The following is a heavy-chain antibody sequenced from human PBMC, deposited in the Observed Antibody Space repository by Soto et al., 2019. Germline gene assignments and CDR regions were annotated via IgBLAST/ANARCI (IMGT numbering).Heavy chain of an antibody. Sequence: QVQLQESGPGLVKPSETLSLTCTVSGGSISSYYWSWIRQPPGKGLEWIGYIYYSGSTNYNPSLTSRVTISVDTSKNQFSLKLSSVTAADTAVYYCARHRKSGGWFDPWGQGTLVTVSS. CDR2: IYYSGST. CDR3: ARHRKSGGWFDP. CDR1: GGSISSYY. V-gene: IGHV4-59*08. D-gene: IGHD3-10*01. J-gene: IGHJ5*02.